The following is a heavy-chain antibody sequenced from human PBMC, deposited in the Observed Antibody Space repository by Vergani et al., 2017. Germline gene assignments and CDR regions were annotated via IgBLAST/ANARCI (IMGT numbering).Heavy chain of an antibody. D-gene: IGHD2/OR15-2a*01. CDR1: GFTFSNFG. Sequence: QVQLVESAGGVVQPGGSLRLSCAASGFTFSNFGMHWIRQVPGKGLEWLAYIGKDGVNTRFRDAVKGRFTVSRDNAKDILYLQMDSLRSEDTSLYYCSKYLHDSTNGLPDSWCPGTLVIVSS. J-gene: IGHJ4*02. CDR3: SKYLHDSTNGLPDS. CDR2: IGKDGVNT. V-gene: IGHV3-30*02.